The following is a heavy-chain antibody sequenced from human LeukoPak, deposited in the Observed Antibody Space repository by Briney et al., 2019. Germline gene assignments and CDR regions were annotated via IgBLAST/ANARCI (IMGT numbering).Heavy chain of an antibody. V-gene: IGHV3-23*01. CDR1: GFTVTDYA. CDR2: ISASGGMT. Sequence: GGSLRLSCAASGFTVTDYAMTWVRQAPGKGLEWVSSISASGGMTYYADSVKGRFTVSRDNSKNSLYLQMSSLTAADTAVYYCAKDRSIGTYYTFDHWGQGTLVIVSS. J-gene: IGHJ4*02. D-gene: IGHD1-26*01. CDR3: AKDRSIGTYYTFDH.